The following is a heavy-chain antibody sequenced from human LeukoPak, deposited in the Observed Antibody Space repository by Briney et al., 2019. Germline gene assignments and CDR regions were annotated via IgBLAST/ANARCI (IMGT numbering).Heavy chain of an antibody. CDR1: GFTFSNYA. V-gene: IGHV3-23*01. CDR3: AKGRWFGELSSLDY. D-gene: IGHD3-10*01. J-gene: IGHJ4*02. CDR2: ISGSGDST. Sequence: PGGSLRLSCAASGFTFSNYAMNWVRQAPGKGLEWVSAISGSGDSTYYADSVKGRFTISRNNSKNTLFLRMNSLRAEDTAVYYCAKGRWFGELSSLDYWGQGALVTVSS.